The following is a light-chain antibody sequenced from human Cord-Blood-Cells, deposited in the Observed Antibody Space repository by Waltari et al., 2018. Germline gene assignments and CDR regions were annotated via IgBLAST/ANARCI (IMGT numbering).Light chain of an antibody. J-gene: IGLJ3*02. CDR1: SSDVGGYNY. CDR3: SSYTSSSTWV. Sequence: QSALTQPASVSGSPGQSITIPCTGTSSDVGGYNYVSWYQQHPGKAPKLMIYDVIKRPSGVSNRFSGSKSGNTASLTISGLQAEDEADYYCSSYTSSSTWVFGGGTKLTVL. CDR2: DVI. V-gene: IGLV2-14*01.